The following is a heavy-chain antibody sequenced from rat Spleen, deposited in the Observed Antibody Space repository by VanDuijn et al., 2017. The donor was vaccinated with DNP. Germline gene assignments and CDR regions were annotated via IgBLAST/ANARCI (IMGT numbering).Heavy chain of an antibody. CDR1: GFTFSDYD. CDR3: ATGGAGAY. D-gene: IGHD4-1*01. V-gene: IGHV5S10*01. J-gene: IGHJ3*01. CDR2: VIYDGSGT. Sequence: EVQLVESGGDLVQPGRSLKLSCAASGFTFSDYDMAWVRQAPKKGLEWVATVIYDGSGTYSRDSVKGRFTISRDNSKSTLYLQMDSLRSEDTATYYCATGGAGAYWGQGTLVTVSS.